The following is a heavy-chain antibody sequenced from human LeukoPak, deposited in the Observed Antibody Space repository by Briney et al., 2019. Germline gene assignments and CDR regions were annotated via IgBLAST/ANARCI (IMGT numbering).Heavy chain of an antibody. CDR3: ARHYYTNAFDI. Sequence: SETLSLTCAVYGGSFSGYYWSWIRQPPGKGLEWIGEINHSGSTNYNPSLKSRVTISVDTSKNQFSLKLSSVTAADTAVYYCARHYYTNAFDIWGQGTMVTVSS. V-gene: IGHV4-34*01. CDR1: GGSFSGYY. CDR2: INHSGST. J-gene: IGHJ3*02. D-gene: IGHD3-10*01.